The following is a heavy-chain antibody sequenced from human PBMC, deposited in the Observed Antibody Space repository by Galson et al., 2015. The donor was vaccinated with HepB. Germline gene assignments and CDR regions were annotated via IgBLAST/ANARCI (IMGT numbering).Heavy chain of an antibody. V-gene: IGHV3-30-3*01. Sequence: SLRLSCAASGFTFSSYAMHWVRQAPGKGLEWVAVISYDGSNKYYADSVKGRFTISRDNSKNTLYLQMNSLRAEDTAVYYCARAKKNDFWSGLLPNWFDPWGQETLVTVSS. J-gene: IGHJ5*02. CDR1: GFTFSSYA. CDR2: ISYDGSNK. D-gene: IGHD3-3*01. CDR3: ARAKKNDFWSGLLPNWFDP.